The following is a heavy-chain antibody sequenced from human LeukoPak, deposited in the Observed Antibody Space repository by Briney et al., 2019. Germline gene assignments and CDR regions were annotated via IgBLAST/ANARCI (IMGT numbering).Heavy chain of an antibody. Sequence: GGSLRLSCAASGFTFSSYSMNWVRQAPGKGLEWVSSISSSSSYIYYADSVKGRFTISRDNAKNSLYLQMNSLRAEDTAVYYCARDRPPEYSGYESEAFDYWGQGTLVTVSS. J-gene: IGHJ4*02. CDR1: GFTFSSYS. V-gene: IGHV3-21*01. CDR3: ARDRPPEYSGYESEAFDY. CDR2: ISSSSSYI. D-gene: IGHD5-12*01.